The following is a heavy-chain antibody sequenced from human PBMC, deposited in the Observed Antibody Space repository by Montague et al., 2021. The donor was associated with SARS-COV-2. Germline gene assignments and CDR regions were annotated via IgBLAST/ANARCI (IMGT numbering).Heavy chain of an antibody. D-gene: IGHD6-19*01. CDR2: TYYRSKWYN. Sequence: CAISGDSVSRHSATSNWVRQEPSRGLEWLGRTYYRSKWYNDYAVSVRGRVTINPDASMNEFSLELNYVTPEDTAVYYCVRYSGWFYFDFWGQGTLVTVSS. CDR1: GDSVSRHSAT. J-gene: IGHJ4*02. CDR3: VRYSGWFYFDF. V-gene: IGHV6-1*01.